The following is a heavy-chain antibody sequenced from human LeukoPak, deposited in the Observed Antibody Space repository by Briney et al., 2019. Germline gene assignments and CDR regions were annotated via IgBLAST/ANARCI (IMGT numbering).Heavy chain of an antibody. J-gene: IGHJ4*02. CDR2: LYRDGNT. V-gene: IGHV3-53*01. D-gene: IGHD1-14*01. CDR1: GFTVITND. Sequence: GGSLGLSCAASGFTVITNDMTWVRQAPGKGLEWVSVLYRDGNTKYADSVQGRFTISRDNSKNTLYLEMNSLSPDDTAVYYCARGVEPLAANTLAYWGQGTLVTVSS. CDR3: ARGVEPLAANTLAY.